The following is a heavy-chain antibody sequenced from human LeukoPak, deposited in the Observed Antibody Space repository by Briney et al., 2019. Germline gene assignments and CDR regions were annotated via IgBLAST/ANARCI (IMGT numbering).Heavy chain of an antibody. CDR3: ARGGYIYAFDP. CDR2: INSDGSST. CDR1: GFIFSSYW. D-gene: IGHD5-18*01. V-gene: IGHV3-74*01. J-gene: IGHJ5*02. Sequence: GGSLRLSCAASGFIFSSYWMYWVRQAPGKGLVWVSRINSDGSSTSYADSVKGRFTISRDNAKNTLFLPMNSLRAEDTAVYYCARGGYIYAFDPWGQGTLVTVSS.